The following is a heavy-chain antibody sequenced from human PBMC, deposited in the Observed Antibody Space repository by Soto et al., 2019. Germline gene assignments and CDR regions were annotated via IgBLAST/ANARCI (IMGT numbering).Heavy chain of an antibody. Sequence: ASVKVSCKASGYTFTSYAMHWVRQAPGQRLEWMGWINAGNGNTKYSQKFQGRVTITRDTSASTAYMELSSLRSEDTAVYYCARSLLWFGEFGHYFDYWGQGTLVTVSS. J-gene: IGHJ4*02. CDR2: INAGNGNT. V-gene: IGHV1-3*01. D-gene: IGHD3-10*01. CDR1: GYTFTSYA. CDR3: ARSLLWFGEFGHYFDY.